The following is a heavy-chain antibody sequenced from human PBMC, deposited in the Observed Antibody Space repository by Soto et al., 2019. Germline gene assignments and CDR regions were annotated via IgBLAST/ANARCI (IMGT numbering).Heavy chain of an antibody. CDR2: ISSSSSTI. Sequence: GGSLRLSCAASGFTFSSYSMNWVRQAPGKGLEWVSYISSSSSTIYYADSVKGRFTISRDNAKNSLYLQMKSLRAEDTAVYYCARGDYCSGGSCYTYFQHWGQGTLVTVSS. D-gene: IGHD2-15*01. J-gene: IGHJ1*01. CDR1: GFTFSSYS. V-gene: IGHV3-48*01. CDR3: ARGDYCSGGSCYTYFQH.